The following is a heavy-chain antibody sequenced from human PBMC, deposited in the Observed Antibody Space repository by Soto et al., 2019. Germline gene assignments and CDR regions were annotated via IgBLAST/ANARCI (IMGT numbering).Heavy chain of an antibody. Sequence: SVKVSCKASGGTFSSYAISRVRQAPGQGLEWMGGIIPIFGTANYAQKFQGRVTITADESTSTAYMELSSLRSEDTAVYYCARGGRYCSGGSCYFHWFDPWGQGTLVTVSS. CDR1: GGTFSSYA. CDR2: IIPIFGTA. J-gene: IGHJ5*02. CDR3: ARGGRYCSGGSCYFHWFDP. V-gene: IGHV1-69*13. D-gene: IGHD2-15*01.